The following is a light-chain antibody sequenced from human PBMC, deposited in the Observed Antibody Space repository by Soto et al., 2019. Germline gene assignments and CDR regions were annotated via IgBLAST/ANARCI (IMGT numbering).Light chain of an antibody. CDR3: QQYDNWPLT. J-gene: IGKJ5*01. V-gene: IGKV3-15*01. CDR2: GAS. CDR1: QSVSSSY. Sequence: EIVLTQSPGTLSLSPGERATLSCRASQSVSSSYLAWYQQKPGQAPRLLIYGASTRATGIPARFSGSGFGTEFTLTISSLQSEDFAVYYCQQYDNWPLTFGGGTRLEIK.